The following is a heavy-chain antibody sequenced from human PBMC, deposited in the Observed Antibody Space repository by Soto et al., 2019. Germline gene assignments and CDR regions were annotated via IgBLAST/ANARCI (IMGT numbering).Heavy chain of an antibody. D-gene: IGHD5-12*01. CDR1: GFTFSSYG. Sequence: GSLRLSCAASGFTFSSYGMHWVRQAPGKGLEWVAVISYDGSNKYYADSVKGRFTISRDNSKNTLYLQMNSLRAEDTAVYYCAGDHDGYNSLQAPDYWGQGTMVTVSS. CDR3: AGDHDGYNSLQAPDY. V-gene: IGHV3-30*03. J-gene: IGHJ4*02. CDR2: ISYDGSNK.